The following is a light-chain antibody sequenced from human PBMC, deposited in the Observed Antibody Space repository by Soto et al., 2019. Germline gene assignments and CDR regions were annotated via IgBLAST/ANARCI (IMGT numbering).Light chain of an antibody. CDR3: QQYNSYSVT. Sequence: DIQMTQSPSTLSASVGDRVTITCRASQSISSWLAWYQQKPGKAPKLLIYDASRLESGVPSRFRGSGSGTEFTLTISSLQPDDFATYYCQQYNSYSVTFGPGTKVDIK. V-gene: IGKV1-5*01. CDR2: DAS. J-gene: IGKJ3*01. CDR1: QSISSW.